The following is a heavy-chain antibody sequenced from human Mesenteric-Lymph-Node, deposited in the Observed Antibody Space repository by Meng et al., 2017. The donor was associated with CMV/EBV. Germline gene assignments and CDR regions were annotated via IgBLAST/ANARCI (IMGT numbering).Heavy chain of an antibody. CDR3: ARGPTSG. V-gene: IGHV3-21*01. CDR1: GFIFSGYR. J-gene: IGHJ4*02. Sequence: GESLKISCAASGFIFSGYRMTWFREAPGKGLEWVSSITSNGSHTYYGDSVKGRFSIYRDNTKISLYLQMSSLRVEDTALYYCARGPTSGWGQGTLVTVSS. CDR2: ITSNGSHT. D-gene: IGHD3-10*01.